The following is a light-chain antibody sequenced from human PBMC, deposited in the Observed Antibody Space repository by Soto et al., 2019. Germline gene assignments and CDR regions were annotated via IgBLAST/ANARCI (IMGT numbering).Light chain of an antibody. CDR3: QQRSDSPLT. CDR2: DAT. CDR1: QSVSSY. Sequence: EIVLTQSPATLSLSPGERATLSCRASQSVSSYFAWYQQKPGQAPRLLIYDATNRATGLPARFSGSGSGTDFALTICSLEPGDFAVYYCQQRSDSPLTFVQGTKVEIK. V-gene: IGKV3-11*01. J-gene: IGKJ1*01.